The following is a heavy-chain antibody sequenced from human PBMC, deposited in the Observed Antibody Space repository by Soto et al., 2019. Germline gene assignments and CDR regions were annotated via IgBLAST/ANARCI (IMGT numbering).Heavy chain of an antibody. CDR2: ISSSSSYI. CDR3: ARRGCSGGSCYPATLYYFDY. J-gene: IGHJ4*02. V-gene: IGHV3-21*01. D-gene: IGHD2-15*01. Sequence: GSLRLSCAASGFTFSSYSMNWVRQAPGKGLEWVSSISSSSSYIYYADSVKGRFTISRDNAKNSLYLQMNSLRAEDTAVYYCARRGCSGGSCYPATLYYFDYWGQGTLVTVSS. CDR1: GFTFSSYS.